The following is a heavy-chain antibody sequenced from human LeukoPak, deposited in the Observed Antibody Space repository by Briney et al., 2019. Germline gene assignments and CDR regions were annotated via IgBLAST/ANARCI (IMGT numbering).Heavy chain of an antibody. Sequence: GGSLTLSCAASGFTFSSYWMSWVRQAPGKGLEWVANIRHDGSEKSYVDSVKGRFTISRDNPKNSLYLQMNSLRAEDTAVYYCARIPPLSSSSYYFDYWGQGTLVTVSS. CDR2: IRHDGSEK. V-gene: IGHV3-7*01. CDR1: GFTFSSYW. J-gene: IGHJ4*02. CDR3: ARIPPLSSSSYYFDY. D-gene: IGHD6-13*01.